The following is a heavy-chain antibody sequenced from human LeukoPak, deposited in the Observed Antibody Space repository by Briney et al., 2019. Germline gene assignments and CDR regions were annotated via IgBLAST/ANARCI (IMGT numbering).Heavy chain of an antibody. CDR1: GFTFDDYG. V-gene: IGHV3-20*04. D-gene: IGHD6-6*01. Sequence: GGSLRLSCAASGFTFDDYGMSWVRQAPGKGLEWVSGINWNGGSTGYADSVKGRFTISRDNAKDSLYLQMNSLRAEDTAVYYCARDDIRSSSATDYWGQGTLVTVSS. J-gene: IGHJ4*02. CDR3: ARDDIRSSSATDY. CDR2: INWNGGST.